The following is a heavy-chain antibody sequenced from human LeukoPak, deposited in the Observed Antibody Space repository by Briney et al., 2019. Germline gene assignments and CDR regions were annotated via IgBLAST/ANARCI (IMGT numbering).Heavy chain of an antibody. J-gene: IGHJ4*02. CDR2: ISGGGGST. CDR3: ARTRGPNVFGGVHDY. V-gene: IGHV3-23*01. D-gene: IGHD3-16*01. Sequence: GGSLRLSCAASGFTFSTYAMSWVRQAPGKGLEWVSGISGGGGSTDYADSVRGRFTVSRDNSKNTLYLQVNSLRAEDTAVYYCARTRGPNVFGGVHDYWGQGTLVTVSS. CDR1: GFTFSTYA.